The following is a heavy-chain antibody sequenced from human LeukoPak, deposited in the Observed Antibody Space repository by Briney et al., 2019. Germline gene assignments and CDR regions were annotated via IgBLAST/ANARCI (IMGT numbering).Heavy chain of an antibody. CDR1: GGSISSSSYY. Sequence: PSETLSLTCTVSGGSISSSSYYWGWIRQPPGKGLEWVGSIYYSGSTYYNPSLKSRITISIDTSKNQFSLKLSSVTAADTAVYYCARRNYITIPNYYYYMDVWGKGTTVTISS. J-gene: IGHJ6*03. CDR3: ARRNYITIPNYYYYMDV. D-gene: IGHD3-3*01. V-gene: IGHV4-39*07. CDR2: IYYSGST.